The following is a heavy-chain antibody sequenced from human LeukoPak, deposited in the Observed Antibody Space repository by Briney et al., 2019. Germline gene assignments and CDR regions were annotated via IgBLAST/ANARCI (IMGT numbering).Heavy chain of an antibody. J-gene: IGHJ4*02. CDR2: IYTSGGT. CDR3: ARDDSSRAWDY. CDR1: GDSVSSYY. D-gene: IGHD6-6*01. Sequence: SETLSLTCTVSGDSVSSYYWSWIRQPAGKGLEWIGRIYTSGGTNYNPSLTSRVTISLDTSKNQFSLKLSSVTAADTAVYYCARDDSSRAWDYWGQGTLVAVSS. V-gene: IGHV4-4*07.